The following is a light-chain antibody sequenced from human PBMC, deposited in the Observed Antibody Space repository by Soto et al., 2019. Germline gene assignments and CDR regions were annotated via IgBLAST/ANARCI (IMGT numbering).Light chain of an antibody. CDR2: DAS. Sequence: DISMTQSPSSLSASAGDRVTITCQASQDSNIYLNWYQQKPGKAPKLLIYDASNLETGVPSRFSGSGSETDFTFTISSLQPEDIATYYCQQYDNLPWTFGEGTEVAI. V-gene: IGKV1-33*01. CDR1: QDSNIY. CDR3: QQYDNLPWT. J-gene: IGKJ1*01.